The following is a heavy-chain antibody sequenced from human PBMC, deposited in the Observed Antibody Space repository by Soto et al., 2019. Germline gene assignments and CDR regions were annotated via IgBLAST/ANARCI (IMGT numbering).Heavy chain of an antibody. J-gene: IGHJ4*02. CDR1: GCSISSYY. D-gene: IGHD4-17*01. Sequence: SETLSLTCTVSGCSISSYYWSWIRQPPGKGLEWIGYIYYSGSTNYNPSLKSRVTISVDTSKNQFSLKLSSVTAADTAVYYCARDADNDYGDYDPFHYWGQGTLVTVSS. CDR2: IYYSGST. V-gene: IGHV4-59*01. CDR3: ARDADNDYGDYDPFHY.